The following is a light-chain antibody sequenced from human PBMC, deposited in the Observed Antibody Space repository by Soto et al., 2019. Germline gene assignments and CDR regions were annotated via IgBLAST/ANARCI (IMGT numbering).Light chain of an antibody. CDR2: AAS. CDR1: EDISSY. Sequence: IQLTQSPSALSAPVGDRVNFTCRASEDISSYLVWYQQKSGAAPKLLIYAASALHSGVQSRFSGSGSGTDFTLTISSLHPEDLAVYFCQQFKNYPITVGQGTRGEIK. V-gene: IGKV1-9*01. J-gene: IGKJ5*01. CDR3: QQFKNYPIT.